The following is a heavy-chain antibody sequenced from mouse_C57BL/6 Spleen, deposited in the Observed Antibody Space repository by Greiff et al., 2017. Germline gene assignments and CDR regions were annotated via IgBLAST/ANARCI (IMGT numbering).Heavy chain of an antibody. D-gene: IGHD1-1*01. CDR1: GYSITSGYY. CDR3: AREGITTVVNYYAMDY. CDR2: ISYDGSN. Sequence: EVKLQESGPGLVKPSQSLSLTCSVTGYSITSGYYWNWIRQFPGNKLEWMGYISYDGSNNYNPSLKNRISITRDTSKNQFFLKLNSVTTEYTATYYCAREGITTVVNYYAMDYWGQGTSVTVSS. J-gene: IGHJ4*01. V-gene: IGHV3-6*01.